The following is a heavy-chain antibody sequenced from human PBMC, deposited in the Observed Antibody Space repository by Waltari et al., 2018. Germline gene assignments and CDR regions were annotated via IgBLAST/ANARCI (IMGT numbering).Heavy chain of an antibody. D-gene: IGHD2-2*01. CDR2: MNPNTGHT. CDR1: GYTFTSYD. J-gene: IGHJ4*02. CDR3: ARYCSSANCRGFDY. Sequence: QVQLVQSGAEVKKPGASVKVSCKASGYTFTSYDIYWVRQATGQGLEWMGWMNPNTGHTAYAQKFQGRVTMTRNTPISTAYMELSSLRSEDTAVYYCARYCSSANCRGFDYWDQGTLVTVSS. V-gene: IGHV1-8*01.